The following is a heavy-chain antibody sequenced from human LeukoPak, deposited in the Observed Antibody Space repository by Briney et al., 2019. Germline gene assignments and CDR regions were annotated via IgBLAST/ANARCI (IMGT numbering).Heavy chain of an antibody. D-gene: IGHD1-26*01. CDR1: GGSVSGYY. CDR3: ARRGSYSGGFDY. Sequence: SETLSLTCTVSGGSVSGYYWNWIRQPPGKGLEWIGYTYYSGSTNYNPSLKSRVTISLDTSKNQFALKLSSVTAADTAMYYCARRGSYSGGFDYWGQGTLVTVSS. V-gene: IGHV4-59*08. J-gene: IGHJ4*02. CDR2: TYYSGST.